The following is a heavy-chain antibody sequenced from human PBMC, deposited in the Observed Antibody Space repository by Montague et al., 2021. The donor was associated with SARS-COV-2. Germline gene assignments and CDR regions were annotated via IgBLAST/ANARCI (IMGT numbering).Heavy chain of an antibody. Sequence: TLSLTCTVSGGSISSGSYYWSWIRQPAGKGLEWIGRIYTSGSTNYKHSLKSRVTISVDTSKNQFSLRLSSVTAADTAVYYCARVGVWIMVRGVIPAYYYYGMDVWGQGTTVTVSS. CDR1: GGSISSGSYY. D-gene: IGHD3-10*01. CDR3: ARVGVWIMVRGVIPAYYYYGMDV. J-gene: IGHJ6*02. V-gene: IGHV4-61*02. CDR2: IYTSGST.